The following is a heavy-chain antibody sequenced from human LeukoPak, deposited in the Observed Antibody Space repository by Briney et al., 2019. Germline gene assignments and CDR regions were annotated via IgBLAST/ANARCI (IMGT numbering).Heavy chain of an antibody. D-gene: IGHD3-10*01. CDR3: AKSPTRILLWFGESKDWYFDL. CDR1: GFTFSSYW. J-gene: IGHJ2*01. Sequence: GGSLRLSCAVSGFTFSSYWMHWVRQTPGKGLLRVSRINADGTNTDYADSVKGRFTISRDNSKNTLYLQMNSLRAEDTAVYYCAKSPTRILLWFGESKDWYFDLWGRGTLVTVSS. CDR2: INADGTNT. V-gene: IGHV3-74*01.